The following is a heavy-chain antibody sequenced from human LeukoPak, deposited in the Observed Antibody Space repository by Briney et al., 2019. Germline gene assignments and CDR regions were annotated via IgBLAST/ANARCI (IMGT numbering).Heavy chain of an antibody. V-gene: IGHV3-11*04. CDR2: ICSIGSTI. CDR3: ARGAADIVVVVAATSYY. D-gene: IGHD2-15*01. J-gene: IGHJ4*02. Sequence: PGGSLRLSCAASGFIFRVYYMMWMPHARGKAREWVTYICSIGSTIYYADSVKGRFTISRDNAKNSLYLQMNNLRAEDTAVYYCARGAADIVVVVAATSYYWGQGTLVTVSS. CDR1: GFIFRVYY.